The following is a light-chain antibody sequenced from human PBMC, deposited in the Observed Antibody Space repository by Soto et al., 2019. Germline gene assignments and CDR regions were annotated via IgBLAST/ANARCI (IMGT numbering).Light chain of an antibody. CDR3: QQRSNWPPRTYT. CDR2: DAS. J-gene: IGKJ2*01. V-gene: IGKV3-11*01. Sequence: EIVLTQSPATLSLSPGERATLSCRASQSVSSYLAWYQQKPGQAPRLLIYDASNRATGIPARFSGSGSGTDFTLTISNLEPEDFAVYYCQQRSNWPPRTYTFGQGTKLEIK. CDR1: QSVSSY.